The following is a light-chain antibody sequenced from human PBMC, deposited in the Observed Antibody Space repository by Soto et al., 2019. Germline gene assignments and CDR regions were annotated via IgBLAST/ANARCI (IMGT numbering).Light chain of an antibody. CDR3: QQSYSTPIT. J-gene: IGKJ5*01. V-gene: IGKV3D-20*02. CDR2: DAS. CDR1: QSVSSSN. Sequence: EIVLTQSPGTLSLSPGKRGTLSCRASQSVSSSNVAWYQQKSGQAPRLLIYDASNRATGIPARFSGSGSGTDFTLTISSLQPEDFATYYCQQSYSTPITFGQGTRLEIK.